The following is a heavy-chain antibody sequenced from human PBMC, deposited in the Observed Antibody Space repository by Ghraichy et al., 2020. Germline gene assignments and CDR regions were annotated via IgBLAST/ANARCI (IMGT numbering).Heavy chain of an antibody. V-gene: IGHV4-31*03. CDR1: GGSISSGGYY. CDR2: IYYSGST. Sequence: SETLSLTCTVSGGSISSGGYYWSWIRQHPGKGLEWIGYIYYSGSTYYNPSLKSRVTISVDTSKNQFSLKLSSVTAADTAVYYCAGEGDLGYYGMDVWGQGTTVTVSS. CDR3: AGEGDLGYYGMDV. D-gene: IGHD3-16*01. J-gene: IGHJ6*02.